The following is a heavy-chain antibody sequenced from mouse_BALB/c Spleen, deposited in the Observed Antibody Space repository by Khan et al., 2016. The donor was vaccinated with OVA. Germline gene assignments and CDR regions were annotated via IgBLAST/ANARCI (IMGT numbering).Heavy chain of an antibody. D-gene: IGHD1-1*01. CDR2: ILPGSGSR. V-gene: IGHV1-9*01. CDR1: GYTFSGYW. Sequence: QVQLQQSGAELMKPGASVKLSCKATGYTFSGYWLAWVKQRPGHGLEWIGEILPGSGSRNYNEKFKGKATFTADISSKTTYMQLSSLTSEDSAVYYCARVNYGSRDYFDYWGQGTTLTVSS. J-gene: IGHJ2*01. CDR3: ARVNYGSRDYFDY.